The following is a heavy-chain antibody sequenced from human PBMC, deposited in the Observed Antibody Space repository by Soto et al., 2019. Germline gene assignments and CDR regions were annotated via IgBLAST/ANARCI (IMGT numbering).Heavy chain of an antibody. CDR2: MWFDGKHQ. CDR3: ARWTYYDSSGYYYVFDY. J-gene: IGHJ4*02. V-gene: IGHV3-33*01. Sequence: QVQLVESGGGVVQPGRSLRLSCAASGFTFSTYGMHWVRQAPGKGLEWVAVMWFDGKHQYYADSVKGRFTISRDNSKNTLYLQMNSLRADDTALYYCARWTYYDSSGYYYVFDYWGQGTLDTVSS. CDR1: GFTFSTYG. D-gene: IGHD3-22*01.